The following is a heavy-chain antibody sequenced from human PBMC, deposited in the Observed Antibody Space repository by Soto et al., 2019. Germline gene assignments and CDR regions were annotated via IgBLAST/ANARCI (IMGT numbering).Heavy chain of an antibody. CDR2: IYPADSDT. CDR1: GYSFTNNW. J-gene: IGHJ4*02. Sequence: GESLKISFKGSGYSFTNNWIGWVRQVPGKGLEWMGIIYPADSDTRYSPSFQGQVTISVDKSISTAYLQWSSLKASDTAIYYCARDKVSTLISFDYWGQGTLVTVSS. V-gene: IGHV5-51*01. CDR3: ARDKVSTLISFDY. D-gene: IGHD2-21*01.